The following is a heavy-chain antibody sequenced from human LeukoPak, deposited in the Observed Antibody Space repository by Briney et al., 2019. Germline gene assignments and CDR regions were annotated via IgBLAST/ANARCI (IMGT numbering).Heavy chain of an antibody. J-gene: IGHJ6*03. Sequence: ASVKVSCKVSGYTLTELSMHWVRQAPGKGLEWMGGFDPEDGETIYAQKFQGRVTMTEDTSTDTAYMELSSLRSEDTAVYYCATGLVGATSFYYYYMDVWGKGTTVTVSS. CDR1: GYTLTELS. V-gene: IGHV1-24*01. D-gene: IGHD1-26*01. CDR2: FDPEDGET. CDR3: ATGLVGATSFYYYYMDV.